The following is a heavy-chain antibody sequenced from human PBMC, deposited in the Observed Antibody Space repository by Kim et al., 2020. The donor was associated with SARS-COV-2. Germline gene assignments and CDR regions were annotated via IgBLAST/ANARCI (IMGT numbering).Heavy chain of an antibody. CDR3: VRDPLLSLGELSLWFYP. J-gene: IGHJ5*02. Sequence: GGSLRLSCTPSGFTFSNFWMSWVRQAPGKGLEWVANIKPDGTEKYYVDSVRGRFAISRDNTKNAVFLQMDSLRAEDAALYYCVRDPLLSLGELSLWFYPWGHGTPVTVSA. V-gene: IGHV3-7*01. CDR1: GFTFSNFW. D-gene: IGHD3-16*02. CDR2: IKPDGTEK.